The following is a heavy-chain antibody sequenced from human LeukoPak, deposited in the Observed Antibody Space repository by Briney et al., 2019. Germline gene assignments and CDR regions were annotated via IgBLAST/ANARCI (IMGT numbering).Heavy chain of an antibody. CDR3: AKQLGYCSDGSCYFPY. CDR1: EFAFNTYA. V-gene: IGHV3-30-3*02. CDR2: ISFDGNTI. J-gene: IGHJ4*02. Sequence: GGSLRLSCAASEFAFNTYAMHWVRQAPGKGLEWVAVISFDGNTIHYADSVKGRFTISRDNSKSTLCLQMNSLRAEDTAVYYCAKQLGYCSDGSCYFPYWGQGTLVTVSS. D-gene: IGHD2-15*01.